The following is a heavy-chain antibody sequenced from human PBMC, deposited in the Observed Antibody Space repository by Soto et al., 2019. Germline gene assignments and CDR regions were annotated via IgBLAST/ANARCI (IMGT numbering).Heavy chain of an antibody. CDR2: IFSNDEK. D-gene: IGHD4-17*01. J-gene: IGHJ2*01. Sequence: QVTLKESGPVLVKPTETLTLTCTVSGFSLSNARMGVSWIRQPPGKALEWLAHIFSNDEKSYSTSLKSRPTISKDTSKSQVVLTMTTMDPVDTATYYCARMEGATVTTNWYFDLWGRGTLVTVSS. CDR1: GFSLSNARMG. CDR3: ARMEGATVTTNWYFDL. V-gene: IGHV2-26*01.